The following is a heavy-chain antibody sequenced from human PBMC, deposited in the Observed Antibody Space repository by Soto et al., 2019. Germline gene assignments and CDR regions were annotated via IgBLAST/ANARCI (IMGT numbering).Heavy chain of an antibody. CDR1: GGTFSSYA. D-gene: IGHD5-12*01. Sequence: QVQLVQSGAEVKKPGSSVKVSCKASGGTFSSYAISWVRQAPGQGLEWMGGIIPIFGTANYAQKFQGRVTITADESTITAYRELSSLRSEDTAVYYCARGKLELATIFAFDFWCQGTMVTVSS. CDR2: IIPIFGTA. CDR3: ARGKLELATIFAFDF. V-gene: IGHV1-69*01. J-gene: IGHJ3*01.